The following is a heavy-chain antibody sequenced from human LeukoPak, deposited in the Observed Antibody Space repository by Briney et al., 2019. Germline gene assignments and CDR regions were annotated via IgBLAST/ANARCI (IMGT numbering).Heavy chain of an antibody. J-gene: IGHJ3*02. D-gene: IGHD1-7*01. CDR2: MNPNTGNA. CDR3: ANLGSGSWKYLEYDGPDI. Sequence: ASMKVSCKASGYTFTNFDINWVRQATGQGLEWMGWMNPNTGNAGYAQEFQDRVTITWDASISTAYMDLSSLRSEDTAVYYCANLGSGSWKYLEYDGPDIWGQGTLVTVSS. CDR1: GYTFTNFD. V-gene: IGHV1-8*03.